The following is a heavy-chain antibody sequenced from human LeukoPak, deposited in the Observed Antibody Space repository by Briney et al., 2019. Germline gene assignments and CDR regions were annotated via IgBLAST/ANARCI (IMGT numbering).Heavy chain of an antibody. J-gene: IGHJ5*02. Sequence: ASVKVSCKASGYTFTSYDINWVRQAPGQGLEWMGWISAYSGNTNYAQKLQGRVTMTTDTSTSTAYMDLRSLRSDDTAVYYCARVARDRRIVGAIPSPFDPWGQGTLVTVSS. D-gene: IGHD1-26*01. CDR1: GYTFTSYD. CDR2: ISAYSGNT. CDR3: ARVARDRRIVGAIPSPFDP. V-gene: IGHV1-18*01.